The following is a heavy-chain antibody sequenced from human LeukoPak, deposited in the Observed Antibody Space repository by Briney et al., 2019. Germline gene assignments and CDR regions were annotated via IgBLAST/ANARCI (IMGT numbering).Heavy chain of an antibody. CDR2: IKPEGSDT. CDR1: EFTFSNYW. Sequence: GGSLRLSCAASEFTFSNYWMSWVRQLPGKGLEWVANIKPEGSDTNYVDSVRGRFTISRDNAKNSLYLQMNSLRVEDTAIYYCARETGYRSGLGDYWGQGTLVTVSS. V-gene: IGHV3-7*01. J-gene: IGHJ4*02. CDR3: ARETGYRSGLGDY. D-gene: IGHD6-19*01.